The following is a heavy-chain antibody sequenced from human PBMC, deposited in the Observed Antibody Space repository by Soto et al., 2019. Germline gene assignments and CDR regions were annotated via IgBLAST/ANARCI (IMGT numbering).Heavy chain of an antibody. CDR1: GYAFTTYG. CDR3: ARGRYGDY. CDR2: ISAHNGNT. D-gene: IGHD1-1*01. J-gene: IGHJ4*02. V-gene: IGHV1-18*01. Sequence: VHLVQSGAEVKKPGASVKVSCKGSGYAFTTYGITWVRQAPGQGLEWMGWISAHNGNTNYAQKLQGRVTVTRDTSTSTAYIELRSLRSDDTAVYYCARGRYGDYWGQGALVNVSS.